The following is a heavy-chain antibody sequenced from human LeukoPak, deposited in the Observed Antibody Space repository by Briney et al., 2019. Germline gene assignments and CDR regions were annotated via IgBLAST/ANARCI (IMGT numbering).Heavy chain of an antibody. CDR2: IKQDGSEK. CDR1: GFTFSSYW. CDR3: ARGLPYCMDV. V-gene: IGHV3-7*01. D-gene: IGHD5-12*01. Sequence: GGSLRLSCAASGFTFSSYWMSWVRQAPGKGLEWVANIKQDGSEKYYVASLKGRFAISRDNAKNSLYLQMNSLTAEDTAEYDFARGLPYCMDVGGKGTTIPVS. J-gene: IGHJ6*03.